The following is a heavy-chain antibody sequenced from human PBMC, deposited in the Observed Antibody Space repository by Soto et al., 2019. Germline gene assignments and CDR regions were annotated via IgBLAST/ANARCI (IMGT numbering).Heavy chain of an antibody. CDR3: ARSRYSYGFYYYYGMDV. D-gene: IGHD5-18*01. J-gene: IGHJ6*02. V-gene: IGHV5-51*01. Sequence: GESLKISCKGSGYSFTSYWIGWVRQMPGKGLEWMGIIYPGDSDTRYSPSFQGQVTISADKSISTAYLQWSSLKASDTAMYYCARSRYSYGFYYYYGMDVWGQGTTVTVS. CDR2: IYPGDSDT. CDR1: GYSFTSYW.